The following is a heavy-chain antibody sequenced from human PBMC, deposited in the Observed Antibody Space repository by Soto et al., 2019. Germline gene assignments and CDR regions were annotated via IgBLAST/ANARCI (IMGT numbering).Heavy chain of an antibody. V-gene: IGHV4-31*11. CDR2: ISSKMST. J-gene: IGHJ1*01. CDR3: XXXRFSATWSKFAY. Sequence: PSETLSLTCDVSGAAISSDAYHWSWIRQHPGKGLEWIGFISSKMSTYYNPSLKGRVTMSADTSRQQFSLTLTSVTAVDTAVYYXXXXRFSATWSKFAYWGHGTLVTAPQ. CDR1: GAAISSDAYH. D-gene: IGHD3-16*02.